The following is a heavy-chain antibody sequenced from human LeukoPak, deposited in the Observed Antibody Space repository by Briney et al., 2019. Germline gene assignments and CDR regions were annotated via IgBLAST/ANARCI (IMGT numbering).Heavy chain of an antibody. J-gene: IGHJ4*02. V-gene: IGHV3-11*04. CDR1: GFTFSDYY. Sequence: GGSLRLSCAASGFTFSDYYMSWIRQAPGKGLGWVSYISTFGGTIYYADSVKGRFTISRDNTKNSLYLQMSSLRAEDTAFYYCARDNTNLDYWGQGTLVTVSS. CDR3: ARDNTNLDY. D-gene: IGHD1-14*01. CDR2: ISTFGGTI.